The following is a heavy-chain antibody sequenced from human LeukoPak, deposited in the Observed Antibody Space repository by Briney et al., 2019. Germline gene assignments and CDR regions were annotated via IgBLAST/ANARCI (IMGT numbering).Heavy chain of an antibody. D-gene: IGHD6-13*01. V-gene: IGHV3-48*03. CDR3: ASIAAAGTNLDY. J-gene: IGHJ4*02. Sequence: GGSLRLACAASGFTFSSYAMSWVRQAPGKGLEWVSGISTNGGTTYYTDSVKGRFTISRDNAKNSLYLQMNSLRAEDTAVYYCASIAAAGTNLDYWGQGTLVTVSS. CDR2: ISTNGGTT. CDR1: GFTFSSYA.